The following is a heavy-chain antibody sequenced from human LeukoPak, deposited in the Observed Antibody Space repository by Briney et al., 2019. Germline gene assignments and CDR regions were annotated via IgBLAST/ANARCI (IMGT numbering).Heavy chain of an antibody. CDR1: GFTFDDYA. V-gene: IGHV3-20*04. J-gene: IGHJ3*02. CDR2: ITWNGGST. CDR3: ARSRWLKGRWNAFDI. Sequence: GGSLRLSCAASGFTFDDYAMHWVRQAPGKGLEWVSGITWNGGSTGYADSVKGRFTISRDNAKNSLYLQMNSLRAEDTALYYCARSRWLKGRWNAFDIWGQGTMVTVSS. D-gene: IGHD4-23*01.